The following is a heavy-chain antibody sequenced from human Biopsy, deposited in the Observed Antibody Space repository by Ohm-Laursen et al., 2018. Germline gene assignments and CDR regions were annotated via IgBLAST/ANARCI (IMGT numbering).Heavy chain of an antibody. Sequence: SDTLSLTCDVSGYFIISGYYWGWIRQSPGKGLEWIGSVYHSGDTYSNPSLNSRVTISADRFKNQVSLKLSSVTAADTGVYYCAQTRNDYGGFYFDYWGRGTLVTVSS. V-gene: IGHV4-38-2*01. D-gene: IGHD4/OR15-4a*01. CDR3: AQTRNDYGGFYFDY. CDR2: VYHSGDT. J-gene: IGHJ4*02. CDR1: GYFIISGYY.